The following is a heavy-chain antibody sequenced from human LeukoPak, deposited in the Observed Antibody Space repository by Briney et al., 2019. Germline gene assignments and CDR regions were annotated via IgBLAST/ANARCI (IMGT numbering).Heavy chain of an antibody. CDR1: GYTLTELS. V-gene: IGHV1-24*01. CDR2: FDPEDGET. Sequence: ASVKVSCKVSGYTLTELSMHWVRQAPGKGLEWMGGFDPEDGETIYAQKFRGRVTMTEDTSTDTAYMELSSLRSEDTAVYYCATTLGVGATELAAFDIWGQGTMVTVSS. D-gene: IGHD1-26*01. J-gene: IGHJ3*02. CDR3: ATTLGVGATELAAFDI.